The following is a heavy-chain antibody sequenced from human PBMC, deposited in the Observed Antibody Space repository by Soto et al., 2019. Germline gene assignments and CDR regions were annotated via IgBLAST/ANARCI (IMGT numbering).Heavy chain of an antibody. J-gene: IGHJ5*02. CDR1: GGTVASSHW. CDR3: AREVVTAGGNNYFDP. Sequence: SETLSLTCGVSGGTVASSHWWSWVRQSPGRGLEWIGNVYHTGDTNFNPSLQSRVTFSVDKSNNQFSLRLTSVTAADTAVYFCAREVVTAGGNNYFDPWGPGTLVTVSS. D-gene: IGHD2-21*02. CDR2: VYHTGDT. V-gene: IGHV4-4*02.